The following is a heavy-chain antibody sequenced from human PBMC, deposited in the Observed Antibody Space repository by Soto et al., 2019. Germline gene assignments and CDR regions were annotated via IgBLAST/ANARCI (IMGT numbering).Heavy chain of an antibody. J-gene: IGHJ4*02. CDR1: GYTFTSYG. V-gene: IGHV1-18*01. Sequence: QVQLVQSGAEVKKPGASVKVCCKASGYTFTSYGISWVRQAPGQGLEWMGWISAYNGNRNYAQKFQGRVTMTTDTSTSTDYMELRSLRSDDTAVYYCARDQSYGGAFDYWGQGTLVTVSS. D-gene: IGHD2-21*01. CDR3: ARDQSYGGAFDY. CDR2: ISAYNGNR.